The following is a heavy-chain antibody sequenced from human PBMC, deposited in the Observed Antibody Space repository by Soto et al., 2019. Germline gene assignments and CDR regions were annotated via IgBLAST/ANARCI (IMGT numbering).Heavy chain of an antibody. CDR2: IYYSGST. Sequence: QLQLQESGPGLVKPSETLSLTCTVSGGSISSSSYYWGWIRQPRGKGLEWIGSIYYSGSTYYNPSLKSRVTISVDTSKNQFSLKLSSVTAADTAVYYCARPGNYGSGSYLYYLDYWGQGTLVTVSS. D-gene: IGHD3-10*01. J-gene: IGHJ4*02. CDR1: GGSISSSSYY. CDR3: ARPGNYGSGSYLYYLDY. V-gene: IGHV4-39*01.